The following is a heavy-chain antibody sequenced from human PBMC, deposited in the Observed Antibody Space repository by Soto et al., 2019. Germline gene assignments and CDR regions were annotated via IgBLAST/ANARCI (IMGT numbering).Heavy chain of an antibody. D-gene: IGHD3-10*01. CDR2: IGTAGDT. CDR1: GFTFSSYD. CDR3: ARAARYFPYYYGMDV. V-gene: IGHV3-13*01. J-gene: IGHJ6*02. Sequence: QPGGSLRLSCAASGFTFSSYDMHWVRQATGKGLEWVSAIGTAGDTYYPGSVKGRFTISRENAKNSLCLQMNSLRAGDTAVYYCARAARYFPYYYGMDVWGQGTTVTVSS.